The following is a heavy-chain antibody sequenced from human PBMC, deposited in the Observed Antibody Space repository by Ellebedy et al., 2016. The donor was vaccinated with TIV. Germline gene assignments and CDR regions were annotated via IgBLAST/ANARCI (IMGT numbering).Heavy chain of an antibody. Sequence: GGSLRLSCAASGFTFSSYGMHCVRQAPGKGLEWVAVIWYDGSNKYYSDSVKGRFTISRDNSKNKLYLQMNSLRAEETALYLCARDGVVPAGGVPQFDPWGQGTLVTVSS. J-gene: IGHJ5*02. CDR2: IWYDGSNK. V-gene: IGHV3-33*08. CDR1: GFTFSSYG. D-gene: IGHD2-2*01. CDR3: ARDGVVPAGGVPQFDP.